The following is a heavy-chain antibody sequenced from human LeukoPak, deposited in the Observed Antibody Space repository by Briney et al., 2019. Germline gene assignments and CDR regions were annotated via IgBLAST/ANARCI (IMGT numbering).Heavy chain of an antibody. CDR2: IYSGGST. J-gene: IGHJ4*02. V-gene: IGHV3-66*01. Sequence: GGSLRLSCAASGFAVSSNYMSWVRQAPGKGLEWVAVIYSGGSTNYADSVKGRFTISRDNSKNTLYLLMNSLRAEDTAVYYCAIRKSGNAIDYWGQGTLVTISS. CDR3: AIRKSGNAIDY. CDR1: GFAVSSNY. D-gene: IGHD5-12*01.